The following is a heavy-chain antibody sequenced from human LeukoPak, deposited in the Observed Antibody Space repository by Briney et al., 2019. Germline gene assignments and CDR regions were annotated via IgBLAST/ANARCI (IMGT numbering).Heavy chain of an antibody. CDR1: GGFISSYY. CDR2: IYYSGST. CDR3: ARGAYPSGYYMDV. Sequence: PSETLSLTCTVSGGFISSYYWSWIRQPPGKGLEWIGYIYYSGSTNYNPSLKSRVTISVDTSKNQFSLKLSSVTAADTAVYYCARGAYPSGYYMDVWGKGTTVTVSS. V-gene: IGHV4-59*01. J-gene: IGHJ6*03.